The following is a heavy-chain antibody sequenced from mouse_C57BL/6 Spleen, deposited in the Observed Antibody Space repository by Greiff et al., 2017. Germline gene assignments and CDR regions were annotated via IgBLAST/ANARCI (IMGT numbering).Heavy chain of an antibody. D-gene: IGHD1-1*01. V-gene: IGHV1-55*01. CDR1: GYTFTSYW. CDR3: ARDTTVVAPYFDY. CDR2: IYPGSGST. J-gene: IGHJ2*01. Sequence: VQLQQPGAELVKPGASVKMSCKASGYTFTSYWITWVKQRPGQGLEWIGDIYPGSGSTNYNEKFKSKATLTVDTSSSTAYMQLSSLTSEDSAVYYCARDTTVVAPYFDYWGQGTTLTVSS.